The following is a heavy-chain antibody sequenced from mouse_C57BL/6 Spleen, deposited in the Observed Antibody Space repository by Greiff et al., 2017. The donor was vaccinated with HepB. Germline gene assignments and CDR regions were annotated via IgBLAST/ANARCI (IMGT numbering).Heavy chain of an antibody. CDR2: IDPSDSYT. CDR1: GYTFTSYW. CDR3: ARRQLRDLDY. Sequence: QVQLQQPGAELVKPGASVKLSCKASGYTFTSYWMQWVKQRPGQGLEWIGEIDPSDSYTNYNQKFKGKATLTVDTSSCTAYMQLSSLTSEDSAVYYCARRQLRDLDYWGQGTTLTVSS. D-gene: IGHD3-2*02. J-gene: IGHJ2*01. V-gene: IGHV1-50*01.